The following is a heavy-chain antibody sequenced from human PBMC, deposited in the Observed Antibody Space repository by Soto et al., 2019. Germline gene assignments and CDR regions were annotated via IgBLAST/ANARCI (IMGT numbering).Heavy chain of an antibody. CDR1: GYTFTSYG. D-gene: IGHD2-15*01. CDR3: ARDRYCSGGSCFHFAY. V-gene: IGHV1-18*01. J-gene: IGHJ4*02. Sequence: QVQLVQSGAEVKKPGASVKVSCKASGYTFTSYGISWVRQAPGQGLGWMGWISAYNGNRNYAQKLQGRVTMTTATSTSTAFMELRCLRSDDTPLYYCARDRYCSGGSCFHFAYWGQGTLVTASS. CDR2: ISAYNGNR.